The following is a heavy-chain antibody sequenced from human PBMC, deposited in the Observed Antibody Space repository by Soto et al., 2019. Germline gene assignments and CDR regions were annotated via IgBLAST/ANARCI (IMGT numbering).Heavy chain of an antibody. D-gene: IGHD3-10*01. J-gene: IGHJ4*02. CDR2: IYWDDDK. CDR3: KRARGWFGDQKRTFDY. CDR1: GFSLSTSGVG. V-gene: IGHV2-5*02. Sequence: QITLKESGPTLVKPTQTLTLTCTFSGFSLSTSGVGVGWIRQPPGKALEWLAVIYWDDDKRYSPSLKSRLTITKDTSKNQVVLTMTIMDPVDTGTYYCKRARGWFGDQKRTFDYWGQGTLVTVSS.